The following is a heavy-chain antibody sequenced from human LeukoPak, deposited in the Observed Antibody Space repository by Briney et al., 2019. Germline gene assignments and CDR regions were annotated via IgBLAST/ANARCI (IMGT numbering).Heavy chain of an antibody. CDR3: ATSYHYCSSTSCYTNWFDP. J-gene: IGHJ5*02. CDR1: GYSISSSYY. V-gene: IGHV4-38-2*02. D-gene: IGHD2-2*01. Sequence: SETLSLTCTVSGYSISSSYYWGWIRQPPGKGLEWIGSIYYSGSTYYNPSLKSRVTISVDTSKNQFSLKLSSVTAADTAVYYCATSYHYCSSTSCYTNWFDPWGQGTLVTVSS. CDR2: IYYSGST.